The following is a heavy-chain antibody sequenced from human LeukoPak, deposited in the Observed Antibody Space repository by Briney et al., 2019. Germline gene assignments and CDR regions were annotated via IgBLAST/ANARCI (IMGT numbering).Heavy chain of an antibody. CDR1: GGTFSSYT. CDR2: IIPILGIA. D-gene: IGHD4-17*01. CDR3: ARATGYGDYGGLFDP. V-gene: IGHV1-69*02. J-gene: IGHJ5*02. Sequence: SVKVSCKASGGTFSSYTISWVRQAPGQGLEWMGRIIPILGIANYAQKFQGRVTITADKSTSTAYMELSSLRSEDTAVYYCARATGYGDYGGLFDPWGQGTLVTVAS.